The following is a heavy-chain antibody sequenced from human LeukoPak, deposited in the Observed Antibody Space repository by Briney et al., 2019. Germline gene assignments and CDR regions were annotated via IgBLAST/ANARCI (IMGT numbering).Heavy chain of an antibody. CDR2: ISAYNGNT. CDR3: ARDSARDGFDP. V-gene: IGHV1-18*01. D-gene: IGHD5-24*01. CDR1: GYTFTSYG. Sequence: GASVKVSCKASGYTFTSYGISWVRQAPAQGLEWMGWISAYNGNTNYAQTLQGRVTITTDTSTSTAYMELRSLRSDDTAVYYCARDSARDGFDPWGQGTLVTVSS. J-gene: IGHJ5*02.